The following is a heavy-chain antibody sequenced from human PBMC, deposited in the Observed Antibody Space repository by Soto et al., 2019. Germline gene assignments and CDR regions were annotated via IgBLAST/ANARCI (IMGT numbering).Heavy chain of an antibody. CDR2: IYYSGST. D-gene: IGHD2-15*01. V-gene: IGHV4-39*01. CDR3: ARHGGYCSGGSCYSSFGYYYYGMDV. CDR1: GGSISSSSYY. J-gene: IGHJ6*02. Sequence: SETLSLTCTVSGGSISSSSYYWGWIRQPPGKGLEWIGSIYYSGSTYYNPSLKSRVTISVDTSKNQFSLKLSSVTAADTAVYYCARHGGYCSGGSCYSSFGYYYYGMDVWGQGTTVTSP.